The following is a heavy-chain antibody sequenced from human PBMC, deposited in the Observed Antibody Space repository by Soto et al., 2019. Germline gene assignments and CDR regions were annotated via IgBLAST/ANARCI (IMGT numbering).Heavy chain of an antibody. Sequence: QVQLVQSGAEVKKPGASVKVSCKASGYTFTSYAMHWVRQAPGQRLEWMGWINAGNGNTKYSQKFQGRVTITRDTSASTGYMELSSLRSEDTAVYCCARGVGLYSNYDYWGQGTLVTVSS. J-gene: IGHJ4*02. CDR1: GYTFTSYA. D-gene: IGHD2-2*02. V-gene: IGHV1-3*01. CDR3: ARGVGLYSNYDY. CDR2: INAGNGNT.